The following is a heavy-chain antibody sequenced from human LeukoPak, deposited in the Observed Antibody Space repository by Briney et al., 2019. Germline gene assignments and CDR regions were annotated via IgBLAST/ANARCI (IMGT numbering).Heavy chain of an antibody. CDR1: GSTFSNYA. CDR2: ISGGGGGT. CDR3: AKEMGITVGGSFDY. J-gene: IGHJ4*02. V-gene: IGHV3-23*01. D-gene: IGHD6-19*01. Sequence: PGGSLRLSCAASGSTFSNYAMTWVRQAPGKGLEWVSAISGGGGGTYYADSVKGRFTISRDNSKNTLYLQMNSLRAEDTAVYYCAKEMGITVGGSFDYWGQGTLVTVSS.